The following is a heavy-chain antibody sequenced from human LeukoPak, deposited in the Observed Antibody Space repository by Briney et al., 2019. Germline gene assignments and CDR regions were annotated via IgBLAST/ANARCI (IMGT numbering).Heavy chain of an antibody. J-gene: IGHJ6*02. D-gene: IGHD2-2*01. CDR2: IYYSGST. Sequence: SETLSLTCSVSGGSISSYYWSWIRQPPGKGLEWIGYIYYSGSTNYNPSLKSRVTISVDTSKNQFSLKLSSVTAADTAVYYCARVCSTSCYGYYYYGMDVWGQGTTVTVSS. CDR1: GGSISSYY. V-gene: IGHV4-59*01. CDR3: ARVCSTSCYGYYYYGMDV.